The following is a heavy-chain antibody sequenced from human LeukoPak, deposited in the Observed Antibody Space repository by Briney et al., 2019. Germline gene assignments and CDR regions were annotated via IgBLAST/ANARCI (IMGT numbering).Heavy chain of an antibody. Sequence: GGSLRLSCAASGFTFSSYAMSWVRQAPGKGLEWVSLIHSGGTIYYADSVKGRFTISRDNSKNTLYLQMNSLRAEDTAVYYCAKLVNDYGESDYWGQGTLVTVSS. V-gene: IGHV3-23*03. D-gene: IGHD4-17*01. CDR1: GFTFSSYA. CDR3: AKLVNDYGESDY. CDR2: IHSGGTI. J-gene: IGHJ4*02.